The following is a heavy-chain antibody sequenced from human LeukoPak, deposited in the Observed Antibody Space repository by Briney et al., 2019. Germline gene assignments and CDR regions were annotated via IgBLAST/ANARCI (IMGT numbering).Heavy chain of an antibody. CDR2: IHYGGST. CDR3: ASESRVRGISYFFDY. J-gene: IGHJ4*02. V-gene: IGHV4-59*11. CDR1: EGSIGIHS. D-gene: IGHD1-26*01. Sequence: SETLSLTCTLSEGSIGIHSWSWIRQPPGKGLEWIGTIHYGGSTNYNPSLKRRVTISVDMSKNKFSLKLTSATAADTAVYYCASESRVRGISYFFDYRGRGTLVTVSS.